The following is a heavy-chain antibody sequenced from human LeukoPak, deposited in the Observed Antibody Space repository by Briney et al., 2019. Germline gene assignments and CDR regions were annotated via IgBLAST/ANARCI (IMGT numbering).Heavy chain of an antibody. CDR3: ATNYYGSGRDV. Sequence: GGSLRLSCAASGFTFSSYSMNWARQHPRRGRGWVSYISSSRGTIYYADSVKGRFTISRDNAKNSLYLQINSLRDEDTAVYYCATNYYGSGRDVWGQGTTVTVSS. CDR2: ISSSRGTI. D-gene: IGHD3-10*01. CDR1: GFTFSSYS. J-gene: IGHJ6*02. V-gene: IGHV3-48*02.